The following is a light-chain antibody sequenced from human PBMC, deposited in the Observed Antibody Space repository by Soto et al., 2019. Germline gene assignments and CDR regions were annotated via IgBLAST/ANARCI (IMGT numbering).Light chain of an antibody. CDR1: QDISNY. V-gene: IGKV1-33*01. J-gene: IGKJ5*01. CDR3: QQDDSRPIT. Sequence: DIQLTQHTPSLPASVGDRVTITCQSSQDISNYLNWYQQKPGKAPELLINDASNLEMGVPSRFSGVGSGTDFTFTISSLQPEDIATYFCQQDDSRPITFGQGTRLEIK. CDR2: DAS.